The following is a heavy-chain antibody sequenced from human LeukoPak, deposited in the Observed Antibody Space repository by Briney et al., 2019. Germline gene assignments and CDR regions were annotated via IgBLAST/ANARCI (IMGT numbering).Heavy chain of an antibody. D-gene: IGHD4-17*01. V-gene: IGHV3-7*01. CDR2: IKQDGSEE. CDR3: ARDPSYGALDY. Sequence: PEGSLRLSCAASGFTFSNYWMSWVRQAPGKGLEWVANIKQDGSEEYYVDSVKGRFTISRDNAKISLYLQMNSLRAEDTAVYYCARDPSYGALDYWGQGSLVTVSS. J-gene: IGHJ4*02. CDR1: GFTFSNYW.